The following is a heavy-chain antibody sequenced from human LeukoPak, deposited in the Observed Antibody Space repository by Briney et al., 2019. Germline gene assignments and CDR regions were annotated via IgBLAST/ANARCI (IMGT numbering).Heavy chain of an antibody. V-gene: IGHV3-30*02. CDR3: ARTTLPQLWFQRLGAFDI. D-gene: IGHD5-18*01. J-gene: IGHJ3*02. CDR1: GFTFSSYG. CDR2: IRYDGSNK. Sequence: GGSLRLSCAASGFTFSSYGMHWVRQAPGKGLEWVAFIRYDGSNKYYADSVKGRFTISRDNSKNTLYPQMNSLRAEDTAVYYCARTTLPQLWFQRLGAFDIWGQGTMVTVSS.